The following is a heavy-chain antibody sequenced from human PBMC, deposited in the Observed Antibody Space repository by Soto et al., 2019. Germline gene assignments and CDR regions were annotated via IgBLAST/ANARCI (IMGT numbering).Heavy chain of an antibody. CDR1: GFTFSKYW. D-gene: IGHD3-9*01. CDR3: ARDMTGADDY. J-gene: IGHJ4*02. CDR2: IDPYDTGI. V-gene: IGHV3-74*01. Sequence: GGSLRLSCAAPGFTFSKYWFHWVRQAPGKGLMWVSRIDPYDTGITYADSVKGRFTISRDNARNTLYLQMDSLTAEDTAVYYCARDMTGADDYLGQGTLVTVSS.